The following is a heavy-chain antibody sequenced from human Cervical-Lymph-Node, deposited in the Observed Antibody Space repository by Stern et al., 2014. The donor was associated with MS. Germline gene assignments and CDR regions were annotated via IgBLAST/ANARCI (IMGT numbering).Heavy chain of an antibody. V-gene: IGHV3-48*01. Sequence: EVQLVESGGGLIKPGGSLRLSCAASGFDFSSHSMNWVRQAPGKGLEWVAYISSGGETIYYADSVKGRFTISRDNAKKSLSLRMNTLRGEDTALYYCARDGPATEFDYWGQGTLVTVSS. CDR2: ISSGGETI. CDR1: GFDFSSHS. CDR3: ARDGPATEFDY. J-gene: IGHJ4*02. D-gene: IGHD2-2*01.